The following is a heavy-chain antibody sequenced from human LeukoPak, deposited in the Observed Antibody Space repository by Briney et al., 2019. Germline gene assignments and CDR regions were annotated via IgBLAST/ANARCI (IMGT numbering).Heavy chain of an antibody. J-gene: IGHJ3*02. V-gene: IGHV4-31*03. CDR3: ASVGVATIHFAFDI. Sequence: SETLSLTCTVSGGSISSGGYYWSWIRQHPGKGLEWIGYIYYSGSTYYNPSLKSRVTISVDTSKNQFSLKLSSVTAADTAVYYCASVGVATIHFAFDIWGQGTMVTVSS. CDR2: IYYSGST. D-gene: IGHD5-12*01. CDR1: GGSISSGGYY.